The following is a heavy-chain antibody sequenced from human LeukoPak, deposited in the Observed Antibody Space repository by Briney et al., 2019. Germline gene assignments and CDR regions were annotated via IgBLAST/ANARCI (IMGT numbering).Heavy chain of an antibody. Sequence: PSETLSLTCAVYGGSFSGYYWNWIRQPPGKGLEWIGEINHSGSTNYNPSLKSRVTISVDTSKNQFSLKLSSVTAADTAVYYCARRGHHYGGNSAFDYWGQGTLVTVSS. J-gene: IGHJ4*02. CDR1: GGSFSGYY. CDR3: ARRGHHYGGNSAFDY. D-gene: IGHD4-23*01. CDR2: INHSGST. V-gene: IGHV4-34*01.